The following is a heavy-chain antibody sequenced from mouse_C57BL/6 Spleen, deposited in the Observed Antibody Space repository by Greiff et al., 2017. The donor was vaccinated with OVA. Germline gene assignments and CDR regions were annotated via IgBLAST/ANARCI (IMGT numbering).Heavy chain of an antibody. J-gene: IGHJ3*01. CDR3: ASDYALAY. D-gene: IGHD2-4*01. CDR1: GYTFTSYW. CDR2: IDPSDSYT. V-gene: IGHV1-69*01. Sequence: VQLQQSGAELVMPGASVKLSCKASGYTFTSYWMHWVKQRPGQGLEWIGEIDPSDSYTNYNQKFKGKSTLTVDKSSSTAYMQLSSLTSEDSAVYYCASDYALAYWGQGTLVTVSA.